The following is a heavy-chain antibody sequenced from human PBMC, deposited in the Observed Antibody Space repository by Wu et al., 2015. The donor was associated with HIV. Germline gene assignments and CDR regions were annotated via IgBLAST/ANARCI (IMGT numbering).Heavy chain of an antibody. V-gene: IGHV1-24*01. J-gene: IGHJ4*02. CDR2: LDPEDGET. CDR1: GDTLSEFS. CDR3: VRGYSGRYLGIEY. D-gene: IGHD5-12*01. Sequence: QVQLVQSGAEVKKPGASVRVSCKVSGDTLSEFSMHWVRQAPGKGLEWVGRLDPEDGETIYAQKFQGRVTMTEDPSTDTDYMELTSLRSDDTAVYYCVRGYSGRYLGIEYWGRGTLVTVSS.